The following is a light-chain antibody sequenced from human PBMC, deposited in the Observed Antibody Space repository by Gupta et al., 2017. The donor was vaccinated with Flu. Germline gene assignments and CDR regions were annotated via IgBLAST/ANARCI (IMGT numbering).Light chain of an antibody. CDR1: QSVGSY. CDR2: DAS. V-gene: IGKV3-11*01. Sequence: EIVLTQSPATLSLSPGERATLSCRVSQSVGSYLAWYQQKPGQAPRLLIYDASIRATGIPARFSGSGSGTDFTLTISSREPEDFAFYYCQQRSNWPQLTFGGGTKVEIK. CDR3: QQRSNWPQLT. J-gene: IGKJ4*01.